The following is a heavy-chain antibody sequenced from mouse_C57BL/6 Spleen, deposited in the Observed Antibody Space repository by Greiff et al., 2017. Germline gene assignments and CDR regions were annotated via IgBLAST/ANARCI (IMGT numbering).Heavy chain of an antibody. V-gene: IGHV14-2*01. CDR1: GFNIKDSY. J-gene: IGHJ2*01. D-gene: IGHD1-1*01. CDR3: ARSFTTGGADC. CDR2: IDPENGEP. Sequence: VQLQQSGAELVKPGASVKLSCTASGFNIKDSYMHWVKQRTEQGLEWIGRIDPENGEPKYAPKFQGKATITVDTSSTTAYLQRSSLTAEDTSVYYCARSFTTGGADCWGQGTTLTVSS.